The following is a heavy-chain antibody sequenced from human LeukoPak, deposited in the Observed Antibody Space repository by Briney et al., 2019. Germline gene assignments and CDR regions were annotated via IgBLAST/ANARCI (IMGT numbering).Heavy chain of an antibody. CDR3: ARVIRWGRPYFDY. D-gene: IGHD3-16*01. Sequence: ASVKVSCKASGYTFTSYAMNWVRQAPGQGLEWMGWINPNSGGTNYAQKFQGRVTMTRDTSISTAYMELSRLRSDDTAVYYCARVIRWGRPYFDYWGQGTLVTVSS. CDR2: INPNSGGT. V-gene: IGHV1-2*02. CDR1: GYTFTSYA. J-gene: IGHJ4*02.